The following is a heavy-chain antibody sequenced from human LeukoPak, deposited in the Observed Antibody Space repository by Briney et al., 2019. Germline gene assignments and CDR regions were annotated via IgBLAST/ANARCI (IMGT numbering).Heavy chain of an antibody. CDR3: ARGWEMATIDY. V-gene: IGHV4-38-2*02. CDR2: VFHSGST. D-gene: IGHD5-24*01. CDR1: DYSISSDYY. J-gene: IGHJ4*02. Sequence: SETLSLTCTVSDYSISSDYYWGWIRQPPGKGLEWIGSVFHSGSTYYTPSLKSRVTISVDTSKNQFSLKLSSVTAADTAVYYCARGWEMATIDYWGQGTLVTVSS.